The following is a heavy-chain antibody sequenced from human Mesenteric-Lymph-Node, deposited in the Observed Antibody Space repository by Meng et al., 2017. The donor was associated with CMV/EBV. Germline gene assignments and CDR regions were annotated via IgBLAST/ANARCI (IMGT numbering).Heavy chain of an antibody. D-gene: IGHD2-21*02. CDR2: IHYTGTT. J-gene: IGHJ6*02. V-gene: IGHV4-61*01. Sequence: GSLRLSCTVSGYSISSGYYWGCIPQPPGKGLEWIGYIHYTGTTSSSPSLKGRVTISVDTSRNQVSLSLNSVTAADTALYYCARTMVVTASYNYGMDVWGQGTTVTVSS. CDR1: GYSISSGYY. CDR3: ARTMVVTASYNYGMDV.